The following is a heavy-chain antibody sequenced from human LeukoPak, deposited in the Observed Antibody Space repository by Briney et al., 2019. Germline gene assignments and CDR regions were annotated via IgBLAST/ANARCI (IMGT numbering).Heavy chain of an antibody. CDR1: GGSISSTSYY. V-gene: IGHV4-39*01. J-gene: IGHJ2*01. D-gene: IGHD3-10*01. CDR3: ARSPAGVWYFDL. CDR2: IYYSGST. Sequence: PSETLSLTCTVSGGSISSTSYYWGWIRQPPGKGLEWIGIIYYSGSTYYNPSLKSRVTISVDTSKNQFSLELSSVTAADTAAYYCARSPAGVWYFDLWGRGTLVTVSS.